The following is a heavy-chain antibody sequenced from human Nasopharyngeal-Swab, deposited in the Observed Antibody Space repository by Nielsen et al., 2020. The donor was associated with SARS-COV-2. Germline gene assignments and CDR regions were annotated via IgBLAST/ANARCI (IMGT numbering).Heavy chain of an antibody. CDR3: AAYGSGSYYTL. V-gene: IGHV3-9*01. J-gene: IGHJ4*02. CDR2: ISWNSGSI. D-gene: IGHD3-10*01. CDR1: GFTFVDYA. Sequence: GGPLRLSCAASGFTFVDYAMHWVRQAPGKGLEWVSGISWNSGSIGYADSVKGRFTISRDNAKNSLYLQMNSLRAEDTALYYCAAYGSGSYYTLWGQGTLVTVSS.